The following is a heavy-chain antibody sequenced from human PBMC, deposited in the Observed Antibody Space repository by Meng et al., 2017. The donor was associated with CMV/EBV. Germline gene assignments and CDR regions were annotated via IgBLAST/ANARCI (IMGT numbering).Heavy chain of an antibody. D-gene: IGHD2-21*01. CDR2: LNSDGSST. V-gene: IGHV3-74*03. J-gene: IGHJ4*02. Sequence: SLSCAASGFTFRSSWMHWVRQVPGKRPEWVSCLNSDGSSTTYPDSVKGRFTISRDNAKNTLYLQMDSLRVEDTAVYYCARGSVLNSNWGQGTLVTVSS. CDR1: GFTFRSSW. CDR3: ARGSVLNSN.